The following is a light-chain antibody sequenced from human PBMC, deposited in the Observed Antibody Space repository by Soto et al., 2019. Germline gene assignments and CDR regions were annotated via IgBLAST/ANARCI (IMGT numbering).Light chain of an antibody. Sequence: EIVLTQSPATLSLSPGERATLSCRASQSVSSNLAWYQQKPGQAPRLLIYGASSRATGIPDRFSGSGSGTDFTLTISRLEPEDFAVYYCQQYGSSWTFGQGTKVDI. J-gene: IGKJ1*01. CDR3: QQYGSSWT. CDR2: GAS. CDR1: QSVSSN. V-gene: IGKV3-20*01.